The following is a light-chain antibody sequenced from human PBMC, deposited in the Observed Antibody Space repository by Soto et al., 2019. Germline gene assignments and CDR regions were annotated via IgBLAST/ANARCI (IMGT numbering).Light chain of an antibody. CDR1: SSDVGGYNY. CDR2: DVS. J-gene: IGLJ1*01. V-gene: IGLV2-14*03. CDR3: SSYTNSGTYV. Sequence: QSVLTQPASVSGSPGQSITISCTGRSSDVGGYNYVSWYRHLPGKAPELMIFDVSNRPSGLSDRFSGSKSGNTASLTISGLQADHEADYYCSSYTNSGTYVFGTGTKVTVL.